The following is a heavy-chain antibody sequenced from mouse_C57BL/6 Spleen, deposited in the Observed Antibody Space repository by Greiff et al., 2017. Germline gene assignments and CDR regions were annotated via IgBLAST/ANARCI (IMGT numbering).Heavy chain of an antibody. J-gene: IGHJ2*01. D-gene: IGHD1-1*01. Sequence: VQLQQSGAGLVKPGASVKLSCTASGFTFTSYWMPWVKQRPGRGLEWIGRIDPNSGGTKYTETFKSRATLTGDKPSSTVYLQLSSLTSEDSAVYCRAREADYYGRSYWGQGTTLTVSS. CDR1: GFTFTSYW. V-gene: IGHV1-72*01. CDR3: AREADYYGRSY. CDR2: IDPNSGGT.